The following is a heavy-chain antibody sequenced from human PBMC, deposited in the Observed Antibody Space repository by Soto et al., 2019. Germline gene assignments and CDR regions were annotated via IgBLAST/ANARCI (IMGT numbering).Heavy chain of an antibody. CDR3: ARVRGVGFYYGMDV. Sequence: GVLRLSCSASGFTFRSYAFSWVRQAPGKGLEWVSATSGSGADTYYADSVKGRFTISRDNSKNTLYLQMNSLRAEDTAVYYCARVRGVGFYYGMDVWGQGTTVTV. D-gene: IGHD3-10*01. J-gene: IGHJ6*02. CDR1: GFTFRSYA. V-gene: IGHV3-23*01. CDR2: TSGSGADT.